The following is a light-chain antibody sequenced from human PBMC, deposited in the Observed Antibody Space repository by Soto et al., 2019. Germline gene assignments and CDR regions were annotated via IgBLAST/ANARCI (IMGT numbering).Light chain of an antibody. CDR2: GAS. J-gene: IGKJ5*01. V-gene: IGKV3-15*01. Sequence: EIVMTQSPATLSVSPGEGATLSCRASQSVSSKLAWYQQKPGQAPRLLIYGASTRANGIPVRFSGSGSGTELTLSISSLQSEDFAIYYCQQYNNSPRITFGQGTRLEIK. CDR3: QQYNNSPRIT. CDR1: QSVSSK.